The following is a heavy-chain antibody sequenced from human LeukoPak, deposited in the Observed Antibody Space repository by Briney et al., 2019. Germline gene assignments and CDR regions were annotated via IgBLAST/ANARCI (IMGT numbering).Heavy chain of an antibody. J-gene: IGHJ4*02. V-gene: IGHV3-30*03. Sequence: PGGSLRLSCAASGFTFSSYAMSWVRQAPGKGLEWVAFISYDGSNRYSADSVKGRFTISRDNSKNTLYLQMNSLRPEDTAVYYCARGYCTGTSCYHYFDYWGQGTLVTVSS. CDR1: GFTFSSYA. D-gene: IGHD2-2*01. CDR2: ISYDGSNR. CDR3: ARGYCTGTSCYHYFDY.